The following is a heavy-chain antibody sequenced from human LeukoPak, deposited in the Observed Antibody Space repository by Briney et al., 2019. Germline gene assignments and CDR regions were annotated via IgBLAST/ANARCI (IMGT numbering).Heavy chain of an antibody. CDR3: ARDADAGVRGTENYYYYMDV. D-gene: IGHD3-10*02. CDR2: ISYDGSNK. J-gene: IGHJ6*03. Sequence: GGSLRLSCAASGFTFSSYAMHWVRQAPGKGLEWVAVISYDGSNKYYTDSVKGRFTISRDNFKTTLYLHMDSLRAEDTALYYCARDADAGVRGTENYYYYMDVWGKGTTVTVSS. V-gene: IGHV3-30*04. CDR1: GFTFSSYA.